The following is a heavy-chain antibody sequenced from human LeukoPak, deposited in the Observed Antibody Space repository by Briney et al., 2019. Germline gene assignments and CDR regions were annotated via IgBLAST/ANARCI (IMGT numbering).Heavy chain of an antibody. J-gene: IGHJ4*02. Sequence: SETLSLTCAVSGGSISSGGYSWSWIRQPPGKGLEWIGYIYHSGSTYYNPSLKSRVTISVDRSKNQFSLKLSSVTAADTAVYYCARSSSGGTFFDYWGQGTLVTVSS. CDR3: ARSSSGGTFFDY. CDR2: IYHSGST. CDR1: GGSISSGGYS. V-gene: IGHV4-30-2*01. D-gene: IGHD2-15*01.